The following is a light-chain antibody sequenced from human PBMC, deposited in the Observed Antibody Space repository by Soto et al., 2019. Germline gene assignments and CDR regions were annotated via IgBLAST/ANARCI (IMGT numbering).Light chain of an antibody. Sequence: DIVLTQSPGILSLSPGERATLSCRASQSVGSIYLAWYQQKHGQAPRLLIHGASNRASGIPDRFSGSGSGTDFTLTISRLEPEDFAVYYCQQYGSSPRTFGQGTKVDIK. CDR2: GAS. V-gene: IGKV3-20*01. CDR3: QQYGSSPRT. CDR1: QSVGSIY. J-gene: IGKJ1*01.